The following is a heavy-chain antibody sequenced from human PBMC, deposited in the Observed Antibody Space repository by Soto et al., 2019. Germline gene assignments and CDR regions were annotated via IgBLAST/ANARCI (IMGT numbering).Heavy chain of an antibody. Sequence: SVKVFCKASGYTFTSYGISWVRQAPGQGLEWMGWISDYNGNTNYAQKLQGRVTMTTDTSTSTAYMELRSLRSDDTAVYYCASGWFGEQQNFDYGGQGTLVTVSS. V-gene: IGHV1-18*01. CDR1: GYTFTSYG. J-gene: IGHJ4*02. D-gene: IGHD3-10*01. CDR2: ISDYNGNT. CDR3: ASGWFGEQQNFDY.